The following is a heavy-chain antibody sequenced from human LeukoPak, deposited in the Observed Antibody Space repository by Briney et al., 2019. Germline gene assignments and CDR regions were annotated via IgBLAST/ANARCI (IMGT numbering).Heavy chain of an antibody. CDR1: GFTFSSYW. CDR3: ARASVVAAATVDY. Sequence: PGGSLRLSCAASGFTFSSYWMHWVRQAPGKGLVWVSRINSDGTSTSYADSVKGRFTISRDNAKNTLDLQMNSLRAEDTAVYYCARASVVAAATVDYWGQGTLVTVSS. V-gene: IGHV3-74*01. CDR2: INSDGTST. J-gene: IGHJ4*02. D-gene: IGHD2-15*01.